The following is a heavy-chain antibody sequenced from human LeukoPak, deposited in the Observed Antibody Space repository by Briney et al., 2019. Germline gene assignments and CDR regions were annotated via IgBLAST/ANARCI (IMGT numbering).Heavy chain of an antibody. CDR1: GGSINSGGYY. CDR3: ASYGDRCFDY. Sequence: KPSETLSLICAASGGSINSGGYYWSWIRQHPGKGLEWIGYIYYSGSTYYNPSLRSRVSISVDTSKNQFSLKLSSVTAADTAVYYCASYGDRCFDYWGQGTLVTVSS. V-gene: IGHV4-31*11. J-gene: IGHJ4*02. D-gene: IGHD4-17*01. CDR2: IYYSGST.